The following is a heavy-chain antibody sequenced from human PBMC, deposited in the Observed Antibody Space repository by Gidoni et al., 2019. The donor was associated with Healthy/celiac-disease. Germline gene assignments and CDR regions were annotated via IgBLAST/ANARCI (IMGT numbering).Heavy chain of an antibody. CDR3: ARKMPHTAMAIDAFDI. CDR1: GFTFSSYS. D-gene: IGHD5-18*01. CDR2: ISSSSSYI. J-gene: IGHJ3*02. Sequence: EVQLVESGGGLVKPGGSLRLSCAASGFTFSSYSMNWVRQAPGKGLEWVSSISSSSSYIYYADSVKGRFTISRDNAKNSLYLQMNSLRAEDTAVYYCARKMPHTAMAIDAFDIWGQGTMVTVSS. V-gene: IGHV3-21*01.